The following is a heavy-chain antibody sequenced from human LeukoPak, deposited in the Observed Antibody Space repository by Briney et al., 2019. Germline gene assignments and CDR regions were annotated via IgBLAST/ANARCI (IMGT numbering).Heavy chain of an antibody. J-gene: IGHJ4*02. Sequence: GGSLRLSCAASGFTFSDYYMSWVRQAPGKGLEWVSYISSSGGAIYYADSLEGRFTISRDNAKTSLYLQMNSLRAEDSAVYYCARVRCSSSSCYSSSWPYFFDHWGQGTLVTVSS. CDR3: ARVRCSSSSCYSSSWPYFFDH. CDR2: ISSSGGAI. CDR1: GFTFSDYY. D-gene: IGHD2-2*02. V-gene: IGHV3-11*01.